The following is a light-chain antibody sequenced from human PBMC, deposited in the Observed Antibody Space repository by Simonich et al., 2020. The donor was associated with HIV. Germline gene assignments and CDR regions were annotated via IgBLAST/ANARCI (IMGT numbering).Light chain of an antibody. V-gene: IGKV4-1*01. CDR1: QSILYNSNNKNY. CDR3: QQYYAAPIT. J-gene: IGKJ5*01. CDR2: WAS. Sequence: DFVMTQSPDSLAVSLGERATINCKSSQSILYNSNNKNYLAWYQQKPGQPPKLLIYWASTRESGVPDRFSGSGSGTDFTLTISSLQAEDVAVYYCQQYYAAPITFGQGTRLEI.